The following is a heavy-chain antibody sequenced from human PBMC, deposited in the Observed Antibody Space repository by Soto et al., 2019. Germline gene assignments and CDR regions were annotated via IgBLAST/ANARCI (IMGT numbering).Heavy chain of an antibody. J-gene: IGHJ4*02. CDR3: ARDPTGGYYFDY. CDR1: GFTFSDHY. V-gene: IGHV3-11*01. D-gene: IGHD1-26*01. Sequence: GGSLRLSCAASGFTFSDHYMTWIRQTPGKGLEWVSYISSSGGTIYYADSVKGRFTISRDNAKKSLYLQMNNLRADDTAVYYCARDPTGGYYFDYWGQGTLVTVSS. CDR2: ISSSGGTI.